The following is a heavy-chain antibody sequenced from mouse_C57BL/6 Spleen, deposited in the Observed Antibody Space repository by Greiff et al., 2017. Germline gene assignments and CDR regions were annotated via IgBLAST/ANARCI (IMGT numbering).Heavy chain of an antibody. J-gene: IGHJ4*01. CDR2: IHPNSGST. CDR3: ARPGGYAMDY. Sequence: VQLKQPGAELVKPGASVKLSCKASGYTFTSYWMHWVKQRPGQGLEWIGMIHPNSGSTNYNEKFKSKATLTVDKSSSTAYMQLSSLTSEDSAVYYCARPGGYAMDYWGQGTSVTVSS. V-gene: IGHV1-64*01. CDR1: GYTFTSYW.